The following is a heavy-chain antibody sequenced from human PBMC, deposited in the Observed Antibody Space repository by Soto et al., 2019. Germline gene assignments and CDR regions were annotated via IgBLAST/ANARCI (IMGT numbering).Heavy chain of an antibody. V-gene: IGHV3-30*18. Sequence: PGGSLRLSCAASGFTFSSYGMHWVRQAPGKELEWVAVISYDGSNKYYADSVKGRFTISRDNSKNTLYLQMNSLRAEDTAVYYCAKKLIAVAGANYYGMDVWGQGTTVTVSS. CDR1: GFTFSSYG. CDR2: ISYDGSNK. D-gene: IGHD6-19*01. J-gene: IGHJ6*02. CDR3: AKKLIAVAGANYYGMDV.